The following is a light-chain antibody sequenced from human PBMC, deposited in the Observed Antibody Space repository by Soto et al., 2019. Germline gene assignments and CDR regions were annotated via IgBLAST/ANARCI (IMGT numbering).Light chain of an antibody. V-gene: IGKV1-5*01. J-gene: IGKJ1*01. CDR3: QHYGGMWT. CDR1: QTISNR. Sequence: DIQMTQSPSTLSASVGDRVTITCRASQTISNRLAWYQQKPGKAPQVLIYDASNLESGVPSRFSGSGSGTEFILTISSLQPDDFETYWCQHYGGMWTFGQGTKVEIK. CDR2: DAS.